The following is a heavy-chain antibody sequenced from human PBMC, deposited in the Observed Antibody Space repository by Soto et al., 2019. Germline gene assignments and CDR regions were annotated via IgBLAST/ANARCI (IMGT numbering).Heavy chain of an antibody. CDR2: IYYSGST. CDR1: GGSISSGDYY. J-gene: IGHJ5*02. D-gene: IGHD3-3*01. V-gene: IGHV4-30-4*01. CDR3: ASTGDFWSGYGNWFDP. Sequence: SETLSLTCTVSGGSISSGDYYWSWIRQPPGKGLEWIGYIYYSGSTYYNPSLKSRVTISVDTSKNQFSLKLSSVTAADTAVYYCASTGDFWSGYGNWFDPWGQGTLVTVS.